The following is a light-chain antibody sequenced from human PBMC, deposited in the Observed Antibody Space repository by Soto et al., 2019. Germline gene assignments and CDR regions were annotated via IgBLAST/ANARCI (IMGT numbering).Light chain of an antibody. J-gene: IGLJ1*01. Sequence: QSVLTQPPSASGSPGQSVTISCTGTSSDVGVYNYVSWYQQHPGKAPKLMIYEVSKRPSGVPDRFSGSKSGTTASLTVSGLQAEDEADYYCSSYAGSNTPYVFGTGTKLTVL. CDR3: SSYAGSNTPYV. V-gene: IGLV2-8*01. CDR2: EVS. CDR1: SSDVGVYNY.